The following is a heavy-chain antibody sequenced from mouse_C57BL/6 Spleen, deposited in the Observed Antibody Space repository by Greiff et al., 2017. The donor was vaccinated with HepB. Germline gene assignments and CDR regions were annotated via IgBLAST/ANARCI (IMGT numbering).Heavy chain of an antibody. J-gene: IGHJ2*01. CDR1: GFNIKDDY. V-gene: IGHV14-4*01. CDR3: TKDIYYGNCFDY. CDR2: IDPENGDT. D-gene: IGHD2-1*01. Sequence: EVQLQQSGAELVRPGASVKLSCTASGFNIKDDYMHWVEQRPEQGLEWIGWIDPENGDTEYASKFQGKATITADTSSNTAYLQLSSLTSEDTAVYYCTKDIYYGNCFDYWGQGTTLTVSS.